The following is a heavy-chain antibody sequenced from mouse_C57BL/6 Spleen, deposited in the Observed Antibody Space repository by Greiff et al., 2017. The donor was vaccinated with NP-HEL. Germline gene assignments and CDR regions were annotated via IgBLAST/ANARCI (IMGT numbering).Heavy chain of an antibody. CDR1: GYTFTSYW. Sequence: QVQLQQPGTELVKPGASVKLSCKASGYTFTSYWMHWVKQRPGQGLEWIGNINPSNGGTNYNEKFKSKATLTVDKSSSTAYMQLSSLTSEDSAVYYCARLSDVYHGDYYAMDYWGQGTSVTVSS. J-gene: IGHJ4*01. CDR2: INPSNGGT. CDR3: ARLSDVYHGDYYAMDY. V-gene: IGHV1-53*01. D-gene: IGHD2-13*01.